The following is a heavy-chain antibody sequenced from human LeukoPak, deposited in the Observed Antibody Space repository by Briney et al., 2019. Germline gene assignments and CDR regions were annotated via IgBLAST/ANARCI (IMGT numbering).Heavy chain of an antibody. J-gene: IGHJ5*02. CDR2: ISGSDGNT. CDR1: GFTFSSYA. Sequence: GGSLRLSCAASGFTFSSYAMSWVRQAPGKGLEWVSGISGSDGNTYYADSVKGRFTISRDDSKNTLYVQMNSLRAEDTAVYYCAKARGFCSGGSCYNPFDPWGQGTLVTVSS. V-gene: IGHV3-23*01. CDR3: AKARGFCSGGSCYNPFDP. D-gene: IGHD2-15*01.